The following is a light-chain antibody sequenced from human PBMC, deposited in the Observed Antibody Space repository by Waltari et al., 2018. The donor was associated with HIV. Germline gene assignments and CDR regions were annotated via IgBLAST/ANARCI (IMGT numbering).Light chain of an antibody. CDR3: SSFTTSSTWV. Sequence: QSALTQPPSVSGSPGQSVTIYCTGTSNDVARYDRVSWYHHSPRTAPKLLIFAVVNRPSGVPDRFSGSKSGNTASLTSFGLQSEDEADYYCSSFTTSSTWVFGGGTKLTV. CDR2: AVV. V-gene: IGLV2-18*02. J-gene: IGLJ3*02. CDR1: SNDVARYDR.